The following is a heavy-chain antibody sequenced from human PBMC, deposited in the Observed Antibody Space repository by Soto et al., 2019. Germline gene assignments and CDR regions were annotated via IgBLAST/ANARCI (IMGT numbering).Heavy chain of an antibody. J-gene: IGHJ4*02. CDR3: ARESWTDSGGHSFDY. CDR2: IIPIFGTA. CDR1: GGTFSSYA. V-gene: IGHV1-69*06. Sequence: SVKVSCKASGGTFSSYAISWVRQAPGQGLEWMGGIIPIFGTANYAQKFQGRVTITADKSTSTAYMELSSLRSEDTAVYYCARESWTDSGGHSFDYWGQGTLVTVSS. D-gene: IGHD2-15*01.